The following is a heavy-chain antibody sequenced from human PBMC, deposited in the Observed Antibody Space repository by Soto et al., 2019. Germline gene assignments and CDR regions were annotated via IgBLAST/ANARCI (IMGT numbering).Heavy chain of an antibody. CDR1: GGSISSSSYY. Sequence: QLQLQESGPGLVKPSETLSLTCTVSGGSISSSSYYWGWIRQPPGKGLEWIGSIYYSGSTYYNPSRKSRVTISVDTSKNQFSLKLSSVTAADTAVYYCARLEYDYGDFNWFDPWGQGTLVTVSS. D-gene: IGHD4-17*01. V-gene: IGHV4-39*01. J-gene: IGHJ5*02. CDR3: ARLEYDYGDFNWFDP. CDR2: IYYSGST.